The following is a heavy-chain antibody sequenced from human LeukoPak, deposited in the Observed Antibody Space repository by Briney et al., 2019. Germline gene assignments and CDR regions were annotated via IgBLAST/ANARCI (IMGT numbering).Heavy chain of an antibody. CDR3: ARDSYHDILNAYSANSGVDS. CDR2: ISPNSGGT. Sequence: GASVKVSCKASGYTFTGCYLHWVRQAPGQGLEWMGWISPNSGGTNYAQKFQGRVTMTRDTSISTAYMELSGLRSDDTAVYYCARDSYHDILNAYSANSGVDSWGQGTRVTVSS. J-gene: IGHJ4*02. CDR1: GYTFTGCY. D-gene: IGHD3-9*01. V-gene: IGHV1-2*02.